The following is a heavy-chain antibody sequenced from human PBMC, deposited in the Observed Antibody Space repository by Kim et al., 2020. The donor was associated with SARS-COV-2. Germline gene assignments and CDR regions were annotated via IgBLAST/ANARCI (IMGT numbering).Heavy chain of an antibody. Sequence: YYNGSTNYTPALTSRVTISIDTSKEQFSLKLSSVTAADTAVYYCARRFDLWGRGTLVTVSS. V-gene: IGHV4-59*08. CDR2: YYNGST. J-gene: IGHJ2*01. CDR3: ARRFDL.